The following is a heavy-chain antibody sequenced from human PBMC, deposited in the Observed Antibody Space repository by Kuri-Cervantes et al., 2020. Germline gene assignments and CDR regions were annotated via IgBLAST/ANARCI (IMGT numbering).Heavy chain of an antibody. D-gene: IGHD6-13*01. Sequence: SETLSLTCTVSGGSISSYYWSWIRQPPGKGLEWIGYIYYSGSTNYNPSLKSRVTISVDTSKNQFSLKLSSVTAADTAVYYCARPSSWYYLDYWGQGTLVTVSS. V-gene: IGHV4-59*08. CDR2: IYYSGST. CDR1: GGSISSYY. CDR3: ARPSSWYYLDY. J-gene: IGHJ4*02.